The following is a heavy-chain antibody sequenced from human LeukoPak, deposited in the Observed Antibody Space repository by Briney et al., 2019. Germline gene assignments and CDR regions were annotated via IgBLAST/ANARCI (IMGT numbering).Heavy chain of an antibody. J-gene: IGHJ4*02. CDR2: ISYGGSDK. D-gene: IGHD1-26*01. Sequence: GGSLRLSCAVSGFTFSNYAMHWVRQAPGKGLEWVALISYGGSDKYYTDSVKGRFTVSRDNSRNTLYLQMNSLRAEDTAVYYCAKAVSGSYPETRHFDYWGQGSLVTVSS. V-gene: IGHV3-30*18. CDR3: AKAVSGSYPETRHFDY. CDR1: GFTFSNYA.